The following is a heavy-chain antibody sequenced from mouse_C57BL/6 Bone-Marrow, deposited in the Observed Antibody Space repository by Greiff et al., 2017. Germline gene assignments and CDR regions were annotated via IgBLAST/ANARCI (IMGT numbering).Heavy chain of an antibody. CDR2: IDPEDGET. D-gene: IGHD1-1*01. V-gene: IGHV14-2*01. J-gene: IGHJ3*01. Sequence: EVQVVESGAELVKPGASVKLSCTASGFNIKDYYMHWVKQRPEQGLEWIGRIDPEDGETKYAPKFQGKATITADTSSNTAYLQLSSLTSEDTAVYYCARYIHYYYGSSYDLFAYWGQGTLVTVSA. CDR3: ARYIHYYYGSSYDLFAY. CDR1: GFNIKDYY.